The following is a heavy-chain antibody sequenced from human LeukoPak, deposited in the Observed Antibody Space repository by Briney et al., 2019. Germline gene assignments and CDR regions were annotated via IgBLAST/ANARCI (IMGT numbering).Heavy chain of an antibody. J-gene: IGHJ3*02. Sequence: TGGSLRLSCAASGFTFSRYAMHWVRQAPGKGLEWVAFIRYDGSDKYYADSVKGRFTISRDNSKNTLFLQMNSLRAGDTALYYCARSFGEFGNAFDIWGQGTVVTVSS. CDR1: GFTFSRYA. D-gene: IGHD3-10*01. V-gene: IGHV3-30*02. CDR3: ARSFGEFGNAFDI. CDR2: IRYDGSDK.